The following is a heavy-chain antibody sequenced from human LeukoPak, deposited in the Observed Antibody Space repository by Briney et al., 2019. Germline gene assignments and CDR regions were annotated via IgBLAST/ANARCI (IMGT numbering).Heavy chain of an antibody. CDR3: AHRRAEPYGDYFDS. CDR1: GFSLSTSGVG. J-gene: IGHJ4*02. CDR2: IYWDDDR. Sequence: SGPTLVKPTQTLTLTCTCSGFSLSTSGVGVGWIRQPPGKALEWLALIYWDDDRRYSPSLESRLTITRDTSKNQVVLSMTNMDPVDTATYYCAHRRAEPYGDYFDSWGQGTLVTVSS. V-gene: IGHV2-5*02. D-gene: IGHD3-10*01.